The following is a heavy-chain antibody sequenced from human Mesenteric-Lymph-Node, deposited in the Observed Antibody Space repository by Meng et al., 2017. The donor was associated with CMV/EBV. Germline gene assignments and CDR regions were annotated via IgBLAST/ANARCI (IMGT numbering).Heavy chain of an antibody. CDR3: ARDRDCTSTSCYKRGWFDP. D-gene: IGHD2-2*02. CDR1: GFTFDTYV. J-gene: IGHJ5*02. CDR2: ISSSSSTI. Sequence: GESLKISCEASGFTFDTYVMNWVRQAPGKGLEWVSYISSSSSTIYYADSVKGRFTISRDNAKNSLYLQMNSLRAEDTAVYYCARDRDCTSTSCYKRGWFDPWGQGTLVTVSS. V-gene: IGHV3-48*04.